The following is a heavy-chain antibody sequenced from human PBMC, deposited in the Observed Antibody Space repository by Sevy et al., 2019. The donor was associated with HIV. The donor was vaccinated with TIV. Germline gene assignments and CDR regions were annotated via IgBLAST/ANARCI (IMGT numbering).Heavy chain of an antibody. D-gene: IGHD2-2*01. V-gene: IGHV1-18*01. CDR3: ARDGREYCSSTSCFGLDV. Sequence: ASVKVSCKASGYTFSSYGINWVRQAPGQGLEWMGWISVYNGNTNYAQKFQGRVTMTTDKSTNTAYMELRSLRSDDTAVYYCARDGREYCSSTSCFGLDVWGQGTTVTVSS. CDR1: GYTFSSYG. J-gene: IGHJ6*02. CDR2: ISVYNGNT.